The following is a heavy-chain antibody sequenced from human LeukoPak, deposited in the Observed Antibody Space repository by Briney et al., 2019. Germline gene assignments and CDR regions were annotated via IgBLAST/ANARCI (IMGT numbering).Heavy chain of an antibody. CDR1: GFTFSSYG. J-gene: IGHJ4*02. V-gene: IGHV3-30*02. CDR2: IRYDGSNK. CDR3: AKDMLRSKLGRIYYFDY. D-gene: IGHD7-27*01. Sequence: GGSLRLSCAASGFTFSSYGMHWVRQAPGKGLEWVAFIRYDGSNKYYADSVKGRFTISRDNSKNTLYLQMNSLRAEDTAVYYCAKDMLRSKLGRIYYFDYWGQGTLVTVSS.